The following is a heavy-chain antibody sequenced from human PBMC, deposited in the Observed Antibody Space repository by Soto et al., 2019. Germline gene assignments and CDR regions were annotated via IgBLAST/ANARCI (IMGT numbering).Heavy chain of an antibody. J-gene: IGHJ5*02. CDR3: ARHNHYSSTWFEGWFDP. CDR2: IHPGDSDT. CDR1: GYSFTNYW. Sequence: EVQLVQSGAEVKKAGESLKISCQGSGYSFTNYWVGWVRQIPGRGLEWMGIIHPGDSDTRYSPFFQGQVTISADKSISTAYLQWSSLKASDTAMYYCARHNHYSSTWFEGWFDPWGQGTLVTVSS. V-gene: IGHV5-51*03. D-gene: IGHD6-13*01.